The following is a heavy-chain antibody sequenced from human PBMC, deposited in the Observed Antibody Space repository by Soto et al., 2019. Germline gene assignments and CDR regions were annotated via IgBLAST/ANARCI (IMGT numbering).Heavy chain of an antibody. CDR2: IWYDGSNK. Sequence: QVQLVESGGGVVQPGRSLRLSCAASGFTFSSYGMHWVRQAPGKGLEWVAVIWYDGSNKYYADSVKGRFTISRDNSKNTLYLQMNSLRAEDTAVYYCAREGYGDYDGPPLDYWGQGTLVIVSS. CDR1: GFTFSSYG. CDR3: AREGYGDYDGPPLDY. J-gene: IGHJ4*02. D-gene: IGHD4-17*01. V-gene: IGHV3-33*01.